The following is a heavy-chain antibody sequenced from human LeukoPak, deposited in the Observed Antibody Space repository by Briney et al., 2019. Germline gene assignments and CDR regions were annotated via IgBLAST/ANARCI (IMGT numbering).Heavy chain of an antibody. CDR2: IYYSGST. J-gene: IGHJ4*02. V-gene: IGHV4-59*01. D-gene: IGHD3-22*01. CDR1: GGSISSYY. Sequence: SETLSLTCTVSGGSISSYYWSWIRPPPGKGLEWIGSIYYSGSTNYNPSLKSRVTISVDTSKNQFSLKLSSVTAADTAVYYCARDTTYYYDSSGYYYVGYFDYWGQGTLVTVSS. CDR3: ARDTTYYYDSSGYYYVGYFDY.